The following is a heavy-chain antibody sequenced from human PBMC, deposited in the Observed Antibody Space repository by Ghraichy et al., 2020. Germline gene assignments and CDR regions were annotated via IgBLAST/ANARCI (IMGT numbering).Heavy chain of an antibody. CDR2: ISGSGGST. V-gene: IGHV3-23*01. J-gene: IGHJ4*02. D-gene: IGHD3-3*01. CDR1: GFTFSSYA. Sequence: GGSLRLSCAASGFTFSSYAMSWVRQAPGKGLEWVSAISGSGGSTYYADSVKGRFTISRDNSKNTLYLQMNSLRAEDTAVYYCAKAHQYYDFWSGYYTGHPFDYWGQGTLVTVSS. CDR3: AKAHQYYDFWSGYYTGHPFDY.